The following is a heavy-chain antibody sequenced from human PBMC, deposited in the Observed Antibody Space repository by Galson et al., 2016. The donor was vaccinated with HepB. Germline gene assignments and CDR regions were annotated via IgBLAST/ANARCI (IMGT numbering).Heavy chain of an antibody. D-gene: IGHD5-24*01. CDR3: AKSTGRDGSCINFYYFDY. V-gene: IGHV3-33*06. Sequence: SLRLSCAASGFTFSDYGMHWVRQAPGKGLEWVAVTWYAGINKYYADSVQGRFTISRDNSKETLYLQMNSLRAEDTARYFCAKSTGRDGSCINFYYFDYWGQGSLVTVSS. J-gene: IGHJ4*02. CDR2: TWYAGINK. CDR1: GFTFSDYG.